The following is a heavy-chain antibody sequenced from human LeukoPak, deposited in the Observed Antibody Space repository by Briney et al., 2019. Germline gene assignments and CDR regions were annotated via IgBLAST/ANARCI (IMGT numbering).Heavy chain of an antibody. CDR1: GYTFSSYD. D-gene: IGHD1-26*01. Sequence: ASVKVSCKASGYTFSSYDIIWVRQASGQGLEWMGWMNPNSGHTGYAQKFQGRVTMTRSTTISTAYMELTSLTSEDSAVYYCARSIVGVRKRNDYWGQGTLVTVSS. CDR2: MNPNSGHT. J-gene: IGHJ4*02. CDR3: ARSIVGVRKRNDY. V-gene: IGHV1-8*01.